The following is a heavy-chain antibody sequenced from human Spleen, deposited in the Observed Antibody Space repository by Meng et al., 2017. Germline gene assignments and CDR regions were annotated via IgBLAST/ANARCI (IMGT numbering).Heavy chain of an antibody. CDR3: ARLMIFFDS. J-gene: IGHJ4*02. CDR2: ISYSGST. Sequence: SETLSLTCTVSGGSISSGGYYWTWIRQHPGKGLEWIAKISYSGSTYYNPSLKSRVTIAVDTSKKQFSLKLSSVTAADTAMYYCARLMIFFDSWGQGTLVTVSS. D-gene: IGHD3/OR15-3a*01. CDR1: GGSISSGGYY. V-gene: IGHV4-31*03.